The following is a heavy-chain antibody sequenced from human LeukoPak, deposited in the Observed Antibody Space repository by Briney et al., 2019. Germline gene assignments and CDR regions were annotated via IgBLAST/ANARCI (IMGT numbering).Heavy chain of an antibody. V-gene: IGHV4-4*07. J-gene: IGHJ3*02. CDR2: IYTSGST. CDR3: ATGYSSSWYLWGAFDI. CDR1: GASINTYY. D-gene: IGHD6-13*01. Sequence: SETLSLTCTVSGASINTYYWSWIRQPAGKGLEWIGRIYTSGSTNYNPSLKSRVTMSVDTSKNQFSLKLSSVTAADTAVYYCATGYSSSWYLWGAFDIWGQGTMVTVSS.